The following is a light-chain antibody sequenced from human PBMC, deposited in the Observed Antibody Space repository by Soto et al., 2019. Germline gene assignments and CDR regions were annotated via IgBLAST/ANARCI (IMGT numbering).Light chain of an antibody. Sequence: EVVLTQSPGTRSLSPGERSTLSCRASQSVSSSYLAWYRQKPGQAPRILIYGASSRATGIPDRFTDSGSGTDFTLTISRLEADDFALYYCQQYGSSPLTFGGGTKVEIK. CDR2: GAS. CDR1: QSVSSSY. CDR3: QQYGSSPLT. J-gene: IGKJ4*01. V-gene: IGKV3-20*01.